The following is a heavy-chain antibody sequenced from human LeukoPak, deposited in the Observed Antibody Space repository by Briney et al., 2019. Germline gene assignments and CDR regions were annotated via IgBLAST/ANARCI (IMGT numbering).Heavy chain of an antibody. D-gene: IGHD1-20*01. CDR1: GFTFSSYS. CDR2: ISSSSSYI. J-gene: IGHJ4*02. V-gene: IGHV3-21*01. Sequence: GGSLRLSCAASGFTFSSYSMNWVRQAPGKGLEWVSSISSSSSYIYYADSVKGRFTISRDNAKNSLYLQMNSLRAEDTAVYYCARVEYNWNDVVDYWGRGTLVTVSS. CDR3: ARVEYNWNDVVDY.